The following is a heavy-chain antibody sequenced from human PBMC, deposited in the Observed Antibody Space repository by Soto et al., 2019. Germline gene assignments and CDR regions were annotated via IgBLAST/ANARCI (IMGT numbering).Heavy chain of an antibody. Sequence: GGSLRLSCAASGFTFSSYAMSWVRQAPGKGLEWVSAISGSGGSTYYADSVKGRFTISRDNSKNTLYLQMNSLRAEDTAVYYCAKPPAMIVVVISPFDYWGQGTLVTVSS. CDR2: ISGSGGST. CDR3: AKPPAMIVVVISPFDY. V-gene: IGHV3-23*01. D-gene: IGHD3-22*01. J-gene: IGHJ4*02. CDR1: GFTFSSYA.